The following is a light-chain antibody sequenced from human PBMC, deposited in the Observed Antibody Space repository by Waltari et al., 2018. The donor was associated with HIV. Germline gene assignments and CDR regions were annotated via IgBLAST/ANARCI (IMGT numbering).Light chain of an antibody. CDR3: SSNTSSRTRV. V-gene: IGLV2-14*01. J-gene: IGLJ3*02. CDR1: STDSGGYAY. Sequence: QSALTQPASVSGSPGQSLTISCTGLSTDSGGYAYVSWYQQHPGNTPKLMIFELSNRPSGVSNRFSGSRSGNTASLTISGLQAGDEADYYCSSNTSSRTRVFGGGTKLTVL. CDR2: ELS.